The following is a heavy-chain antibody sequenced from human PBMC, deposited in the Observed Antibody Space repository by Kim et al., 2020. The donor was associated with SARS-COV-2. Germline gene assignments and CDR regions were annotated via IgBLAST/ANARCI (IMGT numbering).Heavy chain of an antibody. CDR3: ARELGYCSGGSCYSENWFDP. V-gene: IGHV4-59*13. J-gene: IGHJ5*02. Sequence: SETLSLTCTVSGGSISSYYWSWIRQPPGKGLEWIGYIYYSGSTNYNPSLKSRVTISVDTSKNQFSLKLSSVTAADTAVYYCARELGYCSGGSCYSENWFDPWGQGTLVTVSS. CDR2: IYYSGST. D-gene: IGHD2-15*01. CDR1: GGSISSYY.